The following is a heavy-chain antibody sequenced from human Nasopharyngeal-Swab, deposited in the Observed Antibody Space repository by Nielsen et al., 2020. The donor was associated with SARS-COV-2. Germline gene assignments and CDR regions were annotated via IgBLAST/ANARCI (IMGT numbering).Heavy chain of an antibody. CDR2: INAGNGNT. Sequence: ASVKVSCKASGYTFTSYAMHWVRQAPGQRLEWMGWINAGNGNTKYSQKFQGRVTITRDTSASTAYMELSSLRSEDTAVYYCARNDEQWLVAFDYWGQGTLVTVSS. V-gene: IGHV1-3*01. J-gene: IGHJ4*02. CDR1: GYTFTSYA. CDR3: ARNDEQWLVAFDY. D-gene: IGHD6-19*01.